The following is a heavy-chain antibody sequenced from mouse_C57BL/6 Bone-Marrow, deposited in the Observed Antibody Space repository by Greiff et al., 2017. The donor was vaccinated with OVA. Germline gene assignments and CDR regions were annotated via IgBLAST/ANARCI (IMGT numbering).Heavy chain of an antibody. V-gene: IGHV10-1*01. CDR3: VRHGRVSGMFAY. Sequence: EVQLVESGGGLVQPKGSLKLSCAASGFSFNTYAMNWVRQAPGKGLEWVARIRSKSNNYATYYADSVKDRFTISRDDSESMLYLQMNNLKTEDTAMYYCVRHGRVSGMFAYWGQGTLVTVSA. CDR2: IRSKSNNYAT. J-gene: IGHJ3*01. CDR1: GFSFNTYA. D-gene: IGHD3-1*01.